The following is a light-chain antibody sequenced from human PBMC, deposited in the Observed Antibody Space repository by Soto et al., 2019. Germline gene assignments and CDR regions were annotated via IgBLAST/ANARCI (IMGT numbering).Light chain of an antibody. CDR1: QSVSSN. CDR2: GAS. J-gene: IGKJ2*01. CDR3: QQYDIWPPYT. V-gene: IGKV3-15*01. Sequence: EIVMTQSPATLSVSPGERATLSCRASQSVSSNLAWYQHKPGQAPRLLIYGASTRATDIPARFSGSGSGTDFTLTISSLQSEDFAVYYCQQYDIWPPYTFGQGTKVDIK.